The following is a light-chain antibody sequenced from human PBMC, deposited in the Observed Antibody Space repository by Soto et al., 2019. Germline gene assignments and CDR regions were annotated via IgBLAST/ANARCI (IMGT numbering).Light chain of an antibody. Sequence: DIQMTQSPSTLSASVGDRVTITCRASQSISSWLAWYQQKPGSAPKVLIYKASTLESGVPSRFSGSGSGTEFTLTISSLQPYDFATYYCQQYNSYPWTFGQGTKVEIK. J-gene: IGKJ1*01. V-gene: IGKV1-5*03. CDR3: QQYNSYPWT. CDR1: QSISSW. CDR2: KAS.